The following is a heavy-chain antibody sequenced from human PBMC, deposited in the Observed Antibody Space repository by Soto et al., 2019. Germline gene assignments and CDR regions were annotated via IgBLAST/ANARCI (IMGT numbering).Heavy chain of an antibody. CDR3: ARWSYLDY. J-gene: IGHJ4*02. V-gene: IGHV3-23*01. CDR1: GFTFASYV. CDR2: ISGSDGKT. Sequence: PGGSLRLSCAVSGFTFASYVMTWVRQAPGKGLEWVSTISGSDGKTFYADSVKGRFSISRDTSQSTLYLQMNSLRADDTAMYYCARWSYLDYWGQGTRVTVSS. D-gene: IGHD3-3*01.